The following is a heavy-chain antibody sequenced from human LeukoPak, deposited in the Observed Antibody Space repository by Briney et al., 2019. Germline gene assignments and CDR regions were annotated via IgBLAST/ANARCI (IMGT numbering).Heavy chain of an antibody. CDR1: GFTFSTSA. V-gene: IGHV3-30*04. J-gene: IGHJ5*02. D-gene: IGHD6-13*01. CDR3: ARDPSSAPYSTYWAANYFDP. CDR2: ISYDGSQH. Sequence: GGSLRLSCAASGFTFSTSAMHWVRQTPGKGREWVALISYDGSQHYLAHSLKGRFTISRDNSKNTLYLQMTSLRLDDTAMYYCARDPSSAPYSTYWAANYFDPWGQGTLVTVSS.